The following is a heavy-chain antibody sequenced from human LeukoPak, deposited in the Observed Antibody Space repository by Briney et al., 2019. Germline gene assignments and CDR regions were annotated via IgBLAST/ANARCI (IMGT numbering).Heavy chain of an antibody. V-gene: IGHV4-31*03. D-gene: IGHD3-22*01. CDR1: GGSISSGGYY. CDR3: ARDKAEGYSGYYSSDAFDI. CDR2: IYYSGST. Sequence: PSETLSLTCTVSGGSISSGGYYWSWLRQHPGKGLEWIGYIYYSGSTYYNPSLKSRVTISVDTSKNQFSLKLSSVTAADTAVYYCARDKAEGYSGYYSSDAFDIWGQGTMVTVSS. J-gene: IGHJ3*02.